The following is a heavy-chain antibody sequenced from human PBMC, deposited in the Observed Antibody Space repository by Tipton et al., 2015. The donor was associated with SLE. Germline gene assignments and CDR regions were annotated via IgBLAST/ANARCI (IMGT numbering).Heavy chain of an antibody. CDR1: GGSLSDKSYY. D-gene: IGHD6-13*01. V-gene: IGHV4-39*01. Sequence: TLSLTCTVSGGSLSDKSYYWGWLRQPPGKDLEWVGSIYYSGSTYSNPSLKSRVTISLDTSRHQFSLRLASVTAADTAVYYCARQRVRVTADGNWFDPWGQGTLVTVSS. J-gene: IGHJ5*02. CDR3: ARQRVRVTADGNWFDP. CDR2: IYYSGST.